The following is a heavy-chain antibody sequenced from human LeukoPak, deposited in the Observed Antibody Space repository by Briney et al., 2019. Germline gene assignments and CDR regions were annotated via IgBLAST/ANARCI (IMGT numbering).Heavy chain of an antibody. D-gene: IGHD3-22*01. V-gene: IGHV3-23*01. CDR3: AKEGRFYDSSGYRFDY. J-gene: IGHJ4*02. Sequence: PGGSLRLSCAASGFTFSSYAMSWVRQAPGRGLEWVSAISGSGGSTYYADSVKGRFTISRDNSKNTLYLQMNSLRAEDTAVYYCAKEGRFYDSSGYRFDYWGQGTLVTVSS. CDR1: GFTFSSYA. CDR2: ISGSGGST.